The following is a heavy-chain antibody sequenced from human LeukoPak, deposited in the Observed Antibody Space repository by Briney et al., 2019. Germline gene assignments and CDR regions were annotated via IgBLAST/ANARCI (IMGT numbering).Heavy chain of an antibody. Sequence: GGSLRLSCVASGFTFSSDRMTWVRQAPGKGLDWVSAIGTGGDTHYADSVKGRFTISRDNSKNTLYLQMNSLRAEDTAVYYCARHDYSNFNFDYWGQGTLVTVSS. CDR2: IGTGGDT. D-gene: IGHD4-11*01. V-gene: IGHV3-66*04. J-gene: IGHJ4*02. CDR3: ARHDYSNFNFDY. CDR1: GFTFSSDR.